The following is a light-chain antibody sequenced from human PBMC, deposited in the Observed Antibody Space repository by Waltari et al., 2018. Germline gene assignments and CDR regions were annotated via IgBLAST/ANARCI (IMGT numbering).Light chain of an antibody. CDR2: GNR. CDR3: QSFDSSMSGSV. Sequence: QSVLTQPPSVSGAPGQRVIISCTGTRSTIGAGFDVHWYQQVPGAAPRLLIYGNRKRPSGVPDRLSGSKSGSSASLAITGLLPEDEADYYCQSFDSSMSGSVFGGGTKLTVL. CDR1: RSTIGAGFD. V-gene: IGLV1-40*01. J-gene: IGLJ2*01.